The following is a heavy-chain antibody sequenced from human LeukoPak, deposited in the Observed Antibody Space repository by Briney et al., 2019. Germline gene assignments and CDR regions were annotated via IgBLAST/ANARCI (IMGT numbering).Heavy chain of an antibody. D-gene: IGHD3-10*01. V-gene: IGHV4-34*01. CDR3: ARDWFGELWDY. J-gene: IGHJ4*02. CDR1: GVSFSGYY. Sequence: PSETLSLACAVYGVSFSGYYWSWIRQPPGKGLEWIGEINHSGSTNYNPSLKSRVTISVDTSKNQFSLKLSSVTAADTAVYYCARDWFGELWDYWGQGTLVTVSS. CDR2: INHSGST.